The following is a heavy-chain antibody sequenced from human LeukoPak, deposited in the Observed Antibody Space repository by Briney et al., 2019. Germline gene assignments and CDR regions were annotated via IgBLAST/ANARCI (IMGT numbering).Heavy chain of an antibody. CDR3: ARHAPLGYSSVSYPPPNWFDP. D-gene: IGHD6-19*01. CDR2: IFYSGST. CDR1: GGSISSYY. V-gene: IGHV4-59*04. Sequence: SETLSLTCTVSGGSISSYYWSWIRQPPGKGLEWIGTIFYSGSTYYNPSLKSRVTLSVDTSKNQYSLKLSSVTAADTAVYHCARHAPLGYSSVSYPPPNWFDPWGQGTLVTVSS. J-gene: IGHJ5*02.